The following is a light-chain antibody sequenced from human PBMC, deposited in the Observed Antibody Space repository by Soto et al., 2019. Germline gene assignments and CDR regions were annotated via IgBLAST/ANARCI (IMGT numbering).Light chain of an antibody. Sequence: QSVLTQPPSASGTPGQRVTISCSGSSSNIGSSYVYWYQQLPGTAPKLLIYRNNQRPSGVPDRFSGSKSGTSASLAISGLRSEDEAEYYCAAWDDSLSGPVVFGGGTKVTVL. J-gene: IGLJ2*01. CDR1: SSNIGSSY. CDR2: RNN. CDR3: AAWDDSLSGPVV. V-gene: IGLV1-47*01.